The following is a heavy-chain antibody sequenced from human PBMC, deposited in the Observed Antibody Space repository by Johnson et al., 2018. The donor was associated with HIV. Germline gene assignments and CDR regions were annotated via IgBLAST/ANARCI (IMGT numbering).Heavy chain of an antibody. CDR1: GFTFRNAW. Sequence: VQLVESGGGLVKPGGSLRLSCAASGFTFRNAWMNWVRQAPGEGLAWVGRIKSTTDGGTTDYATSVKGRFTVSRDDSKNTLYLQMNSMKIEDTAVYYCARGSSSWYGVFDAFDIWGQGTMVTVSS. CDR3: ARGSSSWYGVFDAFDI. V-gene: IGHV3-15*01. D-gene: IGHD6-13*01. J-gene: IGHJ3*02. CDR2: IKSTTDGGTT.